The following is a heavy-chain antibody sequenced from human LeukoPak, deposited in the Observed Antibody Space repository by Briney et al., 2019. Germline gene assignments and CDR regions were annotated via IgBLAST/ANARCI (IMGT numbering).Heavy chain of an antibody. CDR3: ARDSELGYYYGMDV. CDR1: GFTFSSYS. D-gene: IGHD1-26*01. V-gene: IGHV3-21*01. CDR2: ISSSSSYI. Sequence: GGSLRLSCAASGFTFSSYSMNWVRQAPGKGLEWVSSISSSSSYIYYADSVKGRFTISRDNAKNSLYLQMNSLRAEDTAVYYCARDSELGYYYGMDVWGQGTTVTVSS. J-gene: IGHJ6*02.